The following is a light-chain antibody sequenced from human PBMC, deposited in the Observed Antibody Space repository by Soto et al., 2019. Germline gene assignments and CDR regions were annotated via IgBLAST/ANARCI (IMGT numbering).Light chain of an antibody. V-gene: IGKV1-39*01. Sequence: DIQMTKSPSSLSASVGDRVTITCRASQSLSSYLNWYQQKPGKSPDLLIYAASSLEIGVPSRFSGSGSGTDFTLPISSLQPEDFATYYCQQSYSTPGTFGQGTKVEIK. CDR3: QQSYSTPGT. J-gene: IGKJ1*01. CDR2: AAS. CDR1: QSLSSY.